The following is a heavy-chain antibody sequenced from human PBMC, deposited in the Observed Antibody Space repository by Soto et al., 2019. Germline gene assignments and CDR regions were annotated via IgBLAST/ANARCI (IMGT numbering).Heavy chain of an antibody. CDR2: INPSGGST. CDR1: GYTFTSYY. J-gene: IGHJ4*02. Sequence: ASVKVSCKASGYTFTSYYMHWVRQAPGQGLEWMGIINPSGGSTSYAQKFQGRVTMTRDTSTSTVYMELSSLRSEDTAVYYCARXRKITRTTIAVAYYFDYWGQGTLVTVSS. CDR3: ARXRKITRTTIAVAYYFDY. D-gene: IGHD6-19*01. V-gene: IGHV1-46*01.